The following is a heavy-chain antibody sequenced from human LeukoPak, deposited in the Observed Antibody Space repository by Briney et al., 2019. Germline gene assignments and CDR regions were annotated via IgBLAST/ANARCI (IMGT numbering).Heavy chain of an antibody. Sequence: ASVKVSCKASGYTFTTFCIHWVRQAPGQRLEWMGMINPSSGSTRFAQKFKDRVTMTRDMSTNTVYMEVNGLRFEDTALYYCARATRGYDSGRDFDYWGQGTLVTVSS. J-gene: IGHJ4*02. D-gene: IGHD3-10*01. CDR3: ARATRGYDSGRDFDY. CDR2: INPSSGST. CDR1: GYTFTTFC. V-gene: IGHV1-46*01.